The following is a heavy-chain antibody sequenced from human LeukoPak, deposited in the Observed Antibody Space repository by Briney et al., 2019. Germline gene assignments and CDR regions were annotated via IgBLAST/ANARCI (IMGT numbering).Heavy chain of an antibody. CDR2: ISSSGSTI. Sequence: PGGSLRLPCAASGFTFSDYYMSWIRQAPGKGLEWVSYISSSGSTIYYADSVKGRFTISRDNAKNSLYLQMNSLRAEDTAVYYCARDGVATTQDYYYYGMDVWGQGTTVTVSS. CDR1: GFTFSDYY. D-gene: IGHD5-12*01. CDR3: ARDGVATTQDYYYYGMDV. V-gene: IGHV3-11*01. J-gene: IGHJ6*02.